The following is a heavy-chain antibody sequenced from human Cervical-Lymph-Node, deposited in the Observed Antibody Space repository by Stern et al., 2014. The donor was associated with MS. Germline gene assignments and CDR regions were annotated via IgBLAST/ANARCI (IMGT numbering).Heavy chain of an antibody. D-gene: IGHD1-1*01. V-gene: IGHV3-53*01. CDR3: ARDTSSPERSDW. J-gene: IGHJ4*02. CDR2: IANVGST. CDR1: GFTVSRAY. Sequence: DVQLEESGGGVIQPGGSLRLSCTASGFTVSRAYMTWVRQAPGQGLAWVSLIANVGSTFYTDSVKGRFTISRDDSKNTVYLHMTSLRAEDTAMYYCARDTSSPERSDWWGQGTLVTVSS.